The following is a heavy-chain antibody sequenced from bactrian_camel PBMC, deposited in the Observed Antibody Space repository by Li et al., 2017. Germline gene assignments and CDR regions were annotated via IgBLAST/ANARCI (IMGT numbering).Heavy chain of an antibody. D-gene: IGHD3*01. CDR1: GYTSSGYC. CDR2: IDSSGGT. Sequence: HVQLVESGGGSVQAGGSLRLSCIVSGYTSSGYCLGWFRQSPSKVREAVATIDSSGGTNYANAVKGRFTISKDNAKNTLYLQMNNPKPDDTATYYCAAVYSTCDFWDRRATKWGQGTQVTVS. CDR3: AAVYSTCDFWDRRATK. V-gene: IGHV3S26*01. J-gene: IGHJ4*01.